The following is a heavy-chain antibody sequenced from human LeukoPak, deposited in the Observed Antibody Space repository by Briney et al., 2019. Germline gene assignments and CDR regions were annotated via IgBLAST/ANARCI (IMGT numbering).Heavy chain of an antibody. V-gene: IGHV4-31*03. D-gene: IGHD2-15*01. J-gene: IGHJ6*02. CDR2: IYYSGST. CDR1: GGSISSGGYY. CDR3: ARGSRIYGMDV. Sequence: SETLSLTCTVSGGSISSGGYYWSWIRQHPGKGLEWIGYIYYSGSTYYNPSLKSRVTISVDTSKNQFSLKLSSATAADTAVYYCARGSRIYGMDVWGQGTTVTVSS.